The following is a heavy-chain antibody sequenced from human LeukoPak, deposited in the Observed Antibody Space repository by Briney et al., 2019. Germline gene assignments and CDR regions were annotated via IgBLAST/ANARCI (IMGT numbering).Heavy chain of an antibody. J-gene: IGHJ4*02. CDR1: GFTFDDCA. D-gene: IGHD3-22*01. Sequence: GGSLRLSCAASGFTFDDCAMHWVRQAPGKGLEWVSGISWNSGSIGYADSVKGRFTISRDNAKNSLYLQMNSLRAEDTALHYCAKGGSYYYEISGYYWGQGTLVTVSS. V-gene: IGHV3-9*01. CDR3: AKGGSYYYEISGYY. CDR2: ISWNSGSI.